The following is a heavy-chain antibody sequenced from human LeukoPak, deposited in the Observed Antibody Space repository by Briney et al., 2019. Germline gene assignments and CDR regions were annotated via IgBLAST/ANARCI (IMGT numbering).Heavy chain of an antibody. CDR2: INPNSGGT. CDR1: GYTFTGYY. Sequence: ASVKVSCKASGYTFTGYYMHWVRQAPGQGLEWMGWINPNSGGTNYAQKFQGRVTMTRDTSISTAYMELSGLRSDGTAVYYCARDRRSGWYYYYGMDVWGQGTTVTVSS. D-gene: IGHD6-19*01. J-gene: IGHJ6*02. V-gene: IGHV1-2*02. CDR3: ARDRRSGWYYYYGMDV.